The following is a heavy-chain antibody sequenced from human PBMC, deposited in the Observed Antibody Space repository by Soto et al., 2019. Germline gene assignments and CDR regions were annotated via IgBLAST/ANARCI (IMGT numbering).Heavy chain of an antibody. CDR1: GFTFSSYA. V-gene: IGHV3-64*01. Sequence: EVQLVESGGGLVQPGGSLRLSCAASGFTFSSYAMHWVRQAPGKGLEYVSAISSNGGSTYYANSVKGRFTISRDNSKNTLYLPMGSLRAEDMAVYYCARGPGYYFDYWGQRTLVTVSS. J-gene: IGHJ4*02. CDR2: ISSNGGST. CDR3: ARGPGYYFDY.